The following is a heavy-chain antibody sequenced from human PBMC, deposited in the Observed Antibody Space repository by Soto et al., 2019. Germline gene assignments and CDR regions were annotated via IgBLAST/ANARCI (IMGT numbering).Heavy chain of an antibody. CDR3: ARAVVRARLSV. CDR1: GGSFSGYY. CDR2: INHSGST. V-gene: IGHV4-34*01. J-gene: IGHJ6*02. Sequence: QVQLQQWGAGLLTPSETLSLTCAVYGGSFSGYYWSWIRQTPWKGMECIGEINHSGSTNYNPSLKSRVTISVDTSKNQFSLKLSSVTAADTAVYYCARAVVRARLSVWGQGTTVTVSS. D-gene: IGHD3-10*01.